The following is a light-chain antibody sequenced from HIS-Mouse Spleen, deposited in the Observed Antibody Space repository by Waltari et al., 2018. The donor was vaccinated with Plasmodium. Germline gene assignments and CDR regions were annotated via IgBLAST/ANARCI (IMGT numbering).Light chain of an antibody. CDR3: CSYAGSSTYV. CDR2: EGS. J-gene: IGLJ1*01. V-gene: IGLV2-23*01. CDR1: SRDVGRYNL. Sequence: QSALTHPASVSGSPGQSLTLSCTGTSRDVGRYNLVSWYQQHPGKAPKLMIYEGSKRPSGVSNRFSGSKSGNTASLTISGLQAEDEADYYCCSYAGSSTYVFGTGTKVTVL.